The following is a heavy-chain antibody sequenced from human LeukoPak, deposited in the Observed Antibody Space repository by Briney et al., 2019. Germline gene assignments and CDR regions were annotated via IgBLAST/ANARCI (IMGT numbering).Heavy chain of an antibody. Sequence: GASVKVSCKASGYTFTSYAMHWVRQAPGQRLEWMGWINAGNGNTKYSQKFQGRVTITRDTSASTAYMELSSLRSEDTAVYYCARARFVVVPARPYNWFDPWGQGTLVTVSS. D-gene: IGHD2-2*01. V-gene: IGHV1-3*01. CDR3: ARARFVVVPARPYNWFDP. J-gene: IGHJ5*02. CDR2: INAGNGNT. CDR1: GYTFTSYA.